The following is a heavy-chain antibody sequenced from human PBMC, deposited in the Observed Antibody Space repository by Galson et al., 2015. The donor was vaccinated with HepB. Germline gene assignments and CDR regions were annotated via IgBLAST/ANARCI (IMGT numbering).Heavy chain of an antibody. CDR1: GSTLTELS. V-gene: IGHV1-24*01. CDR3: ATGVGVVPAAIGY. D-gene: IGHD2-2*01. J-gene: IGHJ4*02. Sequence: SVTVSCKVSGSTLTELSMHWVRQAPGKGLEWMGGFDPEAGETIYAQKFQGRVTMTEDTSTDTAYMELSSLRSEDTAVYYCATGVGVVPAAIGYWGQGTLVTVSS. CDR2: FDPEAGET.